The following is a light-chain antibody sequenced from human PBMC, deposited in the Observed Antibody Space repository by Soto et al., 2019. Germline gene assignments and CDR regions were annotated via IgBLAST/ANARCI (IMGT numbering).Light chain of an antibody. Sequence: EIVLTQSPATLSLSPGERATLSCRASQSVNTNLAWYQQEPGQAPRLLMYGSSTRATGIPARFTGSGSGTDGTEFTLTISSLQSEDFAVYYCQQGRTFGQGTKVDIK. CDR1: QSVNTN. CDR3: QQGRT. CDR2: GSS. J-gene: IGKJ1*01. V-gene: IGKV3-15*01.